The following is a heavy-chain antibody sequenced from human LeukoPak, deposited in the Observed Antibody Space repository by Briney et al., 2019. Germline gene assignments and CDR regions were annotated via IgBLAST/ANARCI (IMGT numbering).Heavy chain of an antibody. CDR3: ARMHSGFNWFDP. CDR2: IYYSGST. D-gene: IGHD5-12*01. J-gene: IGHJ5*02. CDR1: GGSISSHY. Sequence: TLSFTCIVSGGSISSHYWSWIRQPPGKGLEYIGYIYYSGSTDYNPSLKSRVTISLDTSKDQFSLKLTSVTAADTALYYCARMHSGFNWFDPWGQGTLVTVSS. V-gene: IGHV4-59*08.